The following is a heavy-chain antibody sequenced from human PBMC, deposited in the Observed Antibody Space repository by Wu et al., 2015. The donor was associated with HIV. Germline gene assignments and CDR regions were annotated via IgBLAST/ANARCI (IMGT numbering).Heavy chain of an antibody. Sequence: QVQLVQSGAEVKKPGSSVKVSCKASGYTFTSYYMHWVRQAPGQGLEWMGIINPSGGSTSYAQKFQGRVTMTRDTSTSTVYMELSSLRSEDTAVYYCARVYRGSSSWSSIDYWGQGTLVTVSS. CDR3: ARVYRGSSSWSSIDY. CDR2: INPSGGST. J-gene: IGHJ4*02. CDR1: GYTFTSYY. D-gene: IGHD6-13*01. V-gene: IGHV1-46*01.